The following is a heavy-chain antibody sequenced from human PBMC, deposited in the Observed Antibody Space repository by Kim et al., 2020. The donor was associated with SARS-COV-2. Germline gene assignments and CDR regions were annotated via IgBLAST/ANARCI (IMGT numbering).Heavy chain of an antibody. CDR1: GGSFSGYY. D-gene: IGHD6-13*01. Sequence: SETLSLTCSVYGGSFSGYYWSWIRQPPGKGLEWIGEINHSGSTNYNPSLKSRVTISVDTSKNQFSLKLSSVTAADTAVYYCARGPLAAAGLFDYWGQGTLVTVSS. J-gene: IGHJ4*02. V-gene: IGHV4-34*01. CDR2: INHSGST. CDR3: ARGPLAAAGLFDY.